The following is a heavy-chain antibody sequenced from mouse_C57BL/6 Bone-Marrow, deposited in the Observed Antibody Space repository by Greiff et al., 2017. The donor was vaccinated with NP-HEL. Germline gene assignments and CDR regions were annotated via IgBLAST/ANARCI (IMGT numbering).Heavy chain of an antibody. CDR2: IDPNYGTT. CDR1: GYSFTDYN. V-gene: IGHV1-39*01. Sequence: VQLKQSGPELVKPGASVKISCKASGYSFTDYNMHWVKQSNGQSLEWIGVIDPNYGTTSYNQKFKGKATLTVDQSSSTAYMQLNSLTSEDSAVYYGARSPHYVYYAMDYWGQGTSVTVSS. CDR3: ARSPHYVYYAMDY. J-gene: IGHJ4*01. D-gene: IGHD1-1*01.